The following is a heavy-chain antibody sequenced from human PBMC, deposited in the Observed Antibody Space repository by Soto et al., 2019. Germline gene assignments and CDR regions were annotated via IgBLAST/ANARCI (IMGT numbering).Heavy chain of an antibody. Sequence: GGSLSLSCAASGFTVSSNYMSWVRQAPGKGLEWVSVIYSGGSTYYADSVKGRFTISRDNSKNTLYLQMNSLRAEDTAVYYCARDYYDFWSGYDDYYYYMDVWGKGTTVTVSS. J-gene: IGHJ6*03. V-gene: IGHV3-66*01. D-gene: IGHD3-3*01. CDR2: IYSGGST. CDR1: GFTVSSNY. CDR3: ARDYYDFWSGYDDYYYYMDV.